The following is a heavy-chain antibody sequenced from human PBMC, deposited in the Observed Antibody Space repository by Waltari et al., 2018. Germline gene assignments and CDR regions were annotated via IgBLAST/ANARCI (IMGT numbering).Heavy chain of an antibody. J-gene: IGHJ4*02. Sequence: EVQLVESGGGLVQPGGSMRLSCAAPGFTLKNFAMSWVRQAPGKGLEWVSTITESGDTFYADSVKGRFATSRDNYKNTLSLQMNSLRAEDTAVYYCAKRWAIYYFEYWGQGNLVTVSS. CDR3: AKRWAIYYFEY. D-gene: IGHD3-9*01. V-gene: IGHV3-23*04. CDR1: GFTLKNFA. CDR2: ITESGDT.